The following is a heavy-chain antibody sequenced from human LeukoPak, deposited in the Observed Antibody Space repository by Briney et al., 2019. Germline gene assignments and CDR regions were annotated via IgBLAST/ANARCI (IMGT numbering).Heavy chain of an antibody. Sequence: GGSLRLSCAASGFTFSNYWVHWVRQAPGKGLVWVSRINSDGSNTSYADSVKGRFTISRDNAKNTLYLQMNSLRAEDTAVYYCARVGYCSGGSCYGVDYWGQGILVTVSS. CDR1: GFTFSNYW. D-gene: IGHD2-15*01. J-gene: IGHJ4*02. V-gene: IGHV3-74*01. CDR3: ARVGYCSGGSCYGVDY. CDR2: INSDGSNT.